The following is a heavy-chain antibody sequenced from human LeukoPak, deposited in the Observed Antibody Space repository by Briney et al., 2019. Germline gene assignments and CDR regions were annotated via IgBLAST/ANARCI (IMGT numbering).Heavy chain of an antibody. CDR3: ARDISGAAADY. J-gene: IGHJ4*02. CDR1: GFTFNNYY. V-gene: IGHV3-7*01. CDR2: IKQDGSEN. D-gene: IGHD4/OR15-4a*01. Sequence: GGSLRLSCAASGFTFNNYYMTWVRQAPGKGLEWVANIKQDGSENYYMDSVKGRFTISRDNAKNSLSLQLNSLRAEDTAVYYCARDISGAAADYWGQGTLVTVSS.